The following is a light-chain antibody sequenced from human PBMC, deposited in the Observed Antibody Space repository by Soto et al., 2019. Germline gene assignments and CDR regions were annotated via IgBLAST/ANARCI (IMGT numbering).Light chain of an antibody. CDR2: NVS. J-gene: IGLJ2*01. CDR1: SSDVGGYNY. CDR3: SSYTSSIRV. V-gene: IGLV2-14*01. Sequence: QSALTQPASVSGSPGQSITISCTGTSSDVGGYNYVSWYQQHPGKAPKLMIYNVSNRPSGVSTRFSGSKSGNTASLTISGLQSEDESDYYCSSYTSSIRVFCGGTKLTVL.